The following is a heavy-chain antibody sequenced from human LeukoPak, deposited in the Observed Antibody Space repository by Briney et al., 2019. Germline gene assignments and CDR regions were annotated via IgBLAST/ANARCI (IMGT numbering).Heavy chain of an antibody. J-gene: IGHJ4*02. CDR3: ARGDVDTAFKFDY. CDR2: ISGSGGST. D-gene: IGHD5-18*01. V-gene: IGHV3-23*01. Sequence: PGGSLRLSCAASGFTFSSYAMSWVRQASGKGLEWVSAISGSGGSTYYADSVKGRFTISRDNAKNSLYLQMNSLRAEDTAVYYCARGDVDTAFKFDYWGQGTLVTVSS. CDR1: GFTFSSYA.